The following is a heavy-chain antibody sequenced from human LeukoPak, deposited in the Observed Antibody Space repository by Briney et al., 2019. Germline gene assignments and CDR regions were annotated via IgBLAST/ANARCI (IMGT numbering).Heavy chain of an antibody. CDR3: AREGSSVYYYYYMDV. CDR1: GGSISSGSYY. J-gene: IGHJ6*03. CDR2: IYTSGST. Sequence: SQTLSLTCTVSGGSISSGSYYWSWIRQPAGKGLEWIGRIYTSGSTNYNPSLKSRVTISVDTSKNQFSLKLSSVTAADTAVYYCAREGSSVYYYYYMDVWGKGTTVTVSS. V-gene: IGHV4-61*02.